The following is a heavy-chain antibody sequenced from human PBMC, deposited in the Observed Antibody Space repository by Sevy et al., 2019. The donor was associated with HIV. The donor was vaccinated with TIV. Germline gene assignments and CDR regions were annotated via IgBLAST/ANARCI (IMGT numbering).Heavy chain of an antibody. Sequence: SVKVSCKASGGTFSSYAISWVRQAPGQGLEWMGGIIPIFGTANYAQKFQGRVTITADESTSTAYMELSSLRSEDTAVYYCAGDQGRDGYNRGAFDIWGQGTMVTVSS. CDR2: IIPIFGTA. D-gene: IGHD5-12*01. CDR3: AGDQGRDGYNRGAFDI. CDR1: GGTFSSYA. V-gene: IGHV1-69*13. J-gene: IGHJ3*02.